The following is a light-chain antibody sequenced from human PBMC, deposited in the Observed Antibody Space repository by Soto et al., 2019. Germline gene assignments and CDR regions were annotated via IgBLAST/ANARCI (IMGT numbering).Light chain of an antibody. Sequence: IQMTQSPSTLSSSFGDRVTITCRASQSISSWLAWYQQKPGKAPKLLIYDASSLESGVPSRFSGSGSGTEGTITISSLQTDDFATYYCQQSNSYSWTFGQGTKVDIK. J-gene: IGKJ1*01. CDR3: QQSNSYSWT. V-gene: IGKV1-5*01. CDR1: QSISSW. CDR2: DAS.